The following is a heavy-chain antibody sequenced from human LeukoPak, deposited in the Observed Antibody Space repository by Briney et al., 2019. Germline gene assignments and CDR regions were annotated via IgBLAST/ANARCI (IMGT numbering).Heavy chain of an antibody. V-gene: IGHV3-23*01. CDR2: ISGSGGST. CDR1: GFTFSSYG. J-gene: IGHJ4*02. D-gene: IGHD3-10*01. Sequence: PGGTLRLSCAASGFTFSSYGMSWVRQAPGKGLEWVSAISGSGGSTYYADSVKGRFTISRDNSKNTLYLQMNSLRAEDTAVYYCAKDRGIISDYWGQGTLVTVSS. CDR3: AKDRGIISDY.